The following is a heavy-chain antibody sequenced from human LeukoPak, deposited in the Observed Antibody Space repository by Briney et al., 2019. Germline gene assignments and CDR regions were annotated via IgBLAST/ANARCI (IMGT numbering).Heavy chain of an antibody. CDR2: IYYSGST. J-gene: IGHJ6*03. Sequence: GSLRLSCAASGFTVSSNYMSWVRQAPGKGLEWIGSIYYSGSTYYNPSLKSRVTISVDTSKNQFSLKLSSVTAADTAVYYCERASETYYYYNMDVWGKGTTVTISS. CDR1: GFTVSSNY. V-gene: IGHV4-59*02. D-gene: IGHD1-14*01. CDR3: ERASETYYYYNMDV.